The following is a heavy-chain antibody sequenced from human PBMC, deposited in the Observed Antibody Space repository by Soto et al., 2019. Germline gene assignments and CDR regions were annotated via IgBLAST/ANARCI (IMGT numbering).Heavy chain of an antibody. Sequence: QVQLVQSGAEVKKPGASVKVSCKASGYTFTSYDINWVRQATGQGLEWMGWMNPNSGNTAYAQKFQGRVTAPRHPPRSTAYMELSARKPEATAVYSVPRARSGGGGNWFDPWGQGTLVTVSS. CDR3: PRARSGGGGNWFDP. CDR1: GYTFTSYD. CDR2: MNPNSGNT. V-gene: IGHV1-8*01. J-gene: IGHJ5*02. D-gene: IGHD3-10*01.